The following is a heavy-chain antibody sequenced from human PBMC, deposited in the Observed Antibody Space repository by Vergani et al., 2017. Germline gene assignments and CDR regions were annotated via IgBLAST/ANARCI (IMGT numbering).Heavy chain of an antibody. CDR2: IYYSGST. Sequence: QVQLQESGPGLVKPSQTLSLSCTVSGGSISSGGYYWSWIRQHPGKGLEWIGYIYYSGSTYYNPSLKSRVTISVDTSKNQFSLKLSSVTAADTAVYYCAREHGPGIAARQGYYYYYYMDVWGKGTTVTVSS. D-gene: IGHD6-6*01. CDR3: AREHGPGIAARQGYYYYYYMDV. CDR1: GGSISSGGYY. V-gene: IGHV4-31*03. J-gene: IGHJ6*03.